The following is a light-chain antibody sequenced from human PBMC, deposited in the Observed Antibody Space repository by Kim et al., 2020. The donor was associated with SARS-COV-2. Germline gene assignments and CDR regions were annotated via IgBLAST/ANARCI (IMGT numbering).Light chain of an antibody. CDR1: SFNIGSNT. V-gene: IGLV1-44*01. CDR2: SNS. CDR3: AAWDDRLNGAV. Sequence: ELTQPPSASGTPGQRVIISCSGNSFNIGSNTVNWYQQLPGTAPKLLIYSNSQRPSGVSDRFSGAKSGTSASLAISGLQSEDEADYHCAAWDDRLNGAVFGGGTQLTVL. J-gene: IGLJ2*01.